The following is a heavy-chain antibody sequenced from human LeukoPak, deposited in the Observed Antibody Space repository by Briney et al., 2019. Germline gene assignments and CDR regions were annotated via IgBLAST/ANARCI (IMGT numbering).Heavy chain of an antibody. D-gene: IGHD6-19*01. J-gene: IGHJ4*02. CDR3: ATVGSGWSNIDY. Sequence: SETLSLTCTVSGGSISSYYGSWIRQPPGEGREWIGSIYYSGTTYYNPSLKRRVTISVDTSMNQFSLKLSSVTAADTAVFYCATVGSGWSNIDYWGQGTLVTVSS. CDR1: GGSISSYY. V-gene: IGHV4-59*12. CDR2: IYYSGTT.